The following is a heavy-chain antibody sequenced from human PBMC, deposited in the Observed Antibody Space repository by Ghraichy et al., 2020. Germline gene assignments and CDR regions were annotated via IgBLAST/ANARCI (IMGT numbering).Heavy chain of an antibody. Sequence: GGSLRLSCAASGFTFSSYSMNWVRQAPGKGLEWVSSISSSSSYIYYADSVKGRFTISRDNAKNSLYLQMNSLRAEDTAVYYCARAHSSSYGYIWGRYRYDWFDPWGQGTLVTVSS. V-gene: IGHV3-21*01. D-gene: IGHD3-16*02. J-gene: IGHJ5*02. CDR3: ARAHSSSYGYIWGRYRYDWFDP. CDR2: ISSSSSYI. CDR1: GFTFSSYS.